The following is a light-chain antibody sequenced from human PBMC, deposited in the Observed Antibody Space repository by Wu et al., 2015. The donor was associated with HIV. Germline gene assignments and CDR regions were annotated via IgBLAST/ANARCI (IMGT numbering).Light chain of an antibody. CDR1: QDISNY. V-gene: IGKV1-33*01. CDR3: QQYDNLPYS. Sequence: DIQMTQSPSSLSASVGDRVTITCQASQDISNYLSWYQQKPGKAPKLLIYDASNLETGVPSRFSGSGSGTDFTLTISSLRPEDIATYFCQQYDNLPYSFGRGTKLEI. J-gene: IGKJ2*03. CDR2: DAS.